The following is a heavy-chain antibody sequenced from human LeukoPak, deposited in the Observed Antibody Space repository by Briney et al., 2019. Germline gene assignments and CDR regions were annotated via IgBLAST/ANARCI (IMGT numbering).Heavy chain of an antibody. D-gene: IGHD3-22*01. J-gene: IGHJ3*01. CDR2: IRYDGTNK. Sequence: LPGGSLRLSCAASGFTFSSYAMHWVRQAPGKGLEWVAFIRYDGTNKYYADSVKGRFTISRDNIKNTLYVQMNSLRAEDTAVYYCAKDPLYDSSGRHAFDVWGQGTVVTVSS. V-gene: IGHV3-30*02. CDR1: GFTFSSYA. CDR3: AKDPLYDSSGRHAFDV.